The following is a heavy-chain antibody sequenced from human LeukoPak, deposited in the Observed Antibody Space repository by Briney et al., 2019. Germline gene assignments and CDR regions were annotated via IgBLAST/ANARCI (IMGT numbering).Heavy chain of an antibody. J-gene: IGHJ6*02. CDR1: GFTFSSYW. V-gene: IGHV3-7*01. CDR3: ASSAALPRGYYYYGMDV. CDR2: IKQDGSEK. D-gene: IGHD3-10*01. Sequence: GGSLRLSCAASGFTFSSYWMSWVRQAPGKGLEWVANIKQDGSEKYYVDSVKGRFTISRDNAKNSLYPQMNSLRAEDTAVYYCASSAALPRGYYYYGMDVWGQGTTVTVSS.